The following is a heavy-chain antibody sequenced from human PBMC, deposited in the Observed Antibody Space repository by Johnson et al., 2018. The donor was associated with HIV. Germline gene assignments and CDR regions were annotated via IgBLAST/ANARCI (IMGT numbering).Heavy chain of an antibody. D-gene: IGHD3-9*01. CDR2: IRYDGSNK. Sequence: QVQPVESGGGLAQPGGSLRLSRAASGFTFSSTWTSWVRQHPGKGLELVASIRYDGSNKSYADLAKGRFTNPRDNSKNTLYLQMNSLNPEDTSVYYCAKPFPRWFAPLETAFDIWGQGTMVTVSS. CDR3: AKPFPRWFAPLETAFDI. CDR1: GFTFSSTW. V-gene: IGHV3-30*02. J-gene: IGHJ3*02.